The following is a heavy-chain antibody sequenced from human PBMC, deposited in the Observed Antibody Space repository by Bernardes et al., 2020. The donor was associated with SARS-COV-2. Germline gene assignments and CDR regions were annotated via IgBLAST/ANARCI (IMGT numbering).Heavy chain of an antibody. V-gene: IGHV3-49*03. CDR3: ARGRLLGDF. CDR1: GYSFGDHA. Sequence: GGSLRLCCSASGYSFGDHAVTWFRQAPGKGLEWVSFITSNPYGGTTQYAASVKGRFTISRDDSKSIAYLQMNSLKTEDTGVYFCARGRLLGDFWGQGTLVTVSS. CDR2: ITSNPYGGTT. D-gene: IGHD2-15*01. J-gene: IGHJ4*02.